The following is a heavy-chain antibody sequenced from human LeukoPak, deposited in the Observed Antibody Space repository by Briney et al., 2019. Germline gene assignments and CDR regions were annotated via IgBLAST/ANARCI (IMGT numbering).Heavy chain of an antibody. CDR1: GGSISSSSYY. D-gene: IGHD3-10*01. CDR2: IYYSGST. J-gene: IGHJ4*02. CDR3: ARCISMVRGVIRPPDY. V-gene: IGHV4-39*01. Sequence: SETLSLTCTVSGGSISSSSYYWGWIRQPPGKGLEWIGSIYYSGSTYYNPSLKSRVTISVDTSKNQFSLKLSAVTAADTAVYYCARCISMVRGVIRPPDYWGQGTQVSVSS.